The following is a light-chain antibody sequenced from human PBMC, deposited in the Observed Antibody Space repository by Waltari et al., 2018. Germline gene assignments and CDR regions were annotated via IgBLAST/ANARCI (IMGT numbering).Light chain of an antibody. V-gene: IGKV1-5*03. J-gene: IGKJ4*01. CDR1: QSVGDW. CDR2: EAS. CDR3: QQYNTYPLT. Sequence: DTQMTQSPSKVSASLGDTITITCRASQSVGDWVAWYQQRPRSAPNLLIYEASNLEVGVPSRFSASGSGTDCTLTISSLQPDDSATYYCQQYNTYPLTFGGGTKVEIK.